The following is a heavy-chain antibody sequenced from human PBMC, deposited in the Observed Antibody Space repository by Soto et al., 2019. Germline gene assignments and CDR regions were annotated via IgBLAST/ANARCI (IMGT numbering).Heavy chain of an antibody. CDR1: GFTFSSYS. V-gene: IGHV3-21*01. J-gene: IGHJ4*02. D-gene: IGHD3-10*02. Sequence: EVQLVESGGGLVKPGGSLRLSCAASGFTFSSYSLNWVRQAPGKGLEWVSSISSSSSYIYYADSVKGRFTISRDNAKNSLYLQMNSLRAEDTAVYYCARDQGRVCVRGVWTNWGQGTLVTVSS. CDR2: ISSSSSYI. CDR3: ARDQGRVCVRGVWTN.